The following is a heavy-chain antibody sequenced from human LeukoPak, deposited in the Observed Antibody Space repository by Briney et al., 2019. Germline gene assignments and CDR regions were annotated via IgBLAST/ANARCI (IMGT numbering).Heavy chain of an antibody. CDR2: IKSKTDGGTT. CDR1: GFTFSNAW. CDR3: ARKTGTTGEAFDY. D-gene: IGHD1-1*01. V-gene: IGHV3-15*07. Sequence: PGGSLRLSCAASGFTFSNAWMNWVRQAPGKGLEWVGRIKSKTDGGTTDYAAPVKGRFTISRDDSKNTLYLQMNSLRAEDTAVYYCARKTGTTGEAFDYWGQGTQVTVSS. J-gene: IGHJ4*02.